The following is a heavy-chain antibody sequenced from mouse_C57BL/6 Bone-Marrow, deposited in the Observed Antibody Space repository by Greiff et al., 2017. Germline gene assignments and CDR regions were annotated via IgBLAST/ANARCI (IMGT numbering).Heavy chain of an antibody. CDR2: IYPGDGDT. J-gene: IGHJ1*03. V-gene: IGHV1-82*01. CDR1: GYAFSSSW. D-gene: IGHD1-1*01. Sequence: VQLQQSGPELVKPGASVKISCKASGYAFSSSWMNWVKQRPGKGLEWIGRIYPGDGDTNYNGKFKGKATLTADKSSSTAYMQLSSLTSEDSAVYFCARERNYYGSSFNWYFDVWGTGTTVTVSS. CDR3: ARERNYYGSSFNWYFDV.